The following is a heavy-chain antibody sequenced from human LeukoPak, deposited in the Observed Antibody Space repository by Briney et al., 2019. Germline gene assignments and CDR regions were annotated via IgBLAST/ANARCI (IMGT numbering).Heavy chain of an antibody. J-gene: IGHJ3*02. CDR3: VRGGFMHAFDI. D-gene: IGHD3-16*01. CDR1: GLTLSAYW. V-gene: IGHV3-74*03. CDR2: INNDGSDT. Sequence: HPGGSLRLSCAASGLTLSAYWMYWVRQGPGKGPEWVSFINNDGSDTKYADSVKGRFTVSRDNAENTLYLQMNSLRVEDTAVYYCVRGGFMHAFDIWGQGTKVTVSS.